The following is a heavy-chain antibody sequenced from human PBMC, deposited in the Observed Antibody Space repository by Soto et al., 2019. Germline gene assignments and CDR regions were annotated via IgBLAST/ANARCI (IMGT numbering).Heavy chain of an antibody. D-gene: IGHD1-26*01. CDR3: ARLYGSYWPLDP. CDR1: GVSFNNSD. J-gene: IGHJ5*02. CDR2: ISNTGRII. V-gene: IGHV3-11*01. Sequence: GGSLRLSCAGSGVSFNNSDMTWTRQAPGKGLEWVSYISNTGRIIYDADSVKGRFTISRDNAKNSLYLQMNSLRDEDSALYYCARLYGSYWPLDPWGQGILVTVSS.